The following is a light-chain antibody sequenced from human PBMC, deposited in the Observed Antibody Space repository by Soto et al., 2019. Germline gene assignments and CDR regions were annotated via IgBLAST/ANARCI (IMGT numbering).Light chain of an antibody. CDR1: QGISNY. CDR2: TAS. J-gene: IGKJ5*01. Sequence: DIQLSQSPSFLSASVGDRVTITCRASQGISNYLAWYQRKPGKAPKLLISTASILQSGVPSRFSGSGSGTEFTLTISSLQPEDFATYYCQQLTSYPITFGQGTRLESK. CDR3: QQLTSYPIT. V-gene: IGKV1-9*01.